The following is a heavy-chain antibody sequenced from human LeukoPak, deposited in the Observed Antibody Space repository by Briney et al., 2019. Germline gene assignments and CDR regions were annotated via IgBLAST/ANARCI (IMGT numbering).Heavy chain of an antibody. CDR2: IYTSGST. V-gene: IGHV4-4*07. CDR3: ARDPTIVVVPAATADYYYYMDV. J-gene: IGHJ6*03. D-gene: IGHD2-2*01. Sequence: PSETLSLTCTVSGGSISSYYWSWIRQPAGKGLEWIGRIYTSGSTNYNPSLKSRVTMSVDTSKNQFSLKLSSVTAADTAVYYCARDPTIVVVPAATADYYYYMDVWGKGTTVTVSS. CDR1: GGSISSYY.